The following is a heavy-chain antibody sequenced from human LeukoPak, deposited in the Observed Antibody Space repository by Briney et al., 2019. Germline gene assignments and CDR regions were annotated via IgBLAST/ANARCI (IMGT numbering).Heavy chain of an antibody. CDR3: ARGPIIDIAIVPAADEYYYMDV. CDR1: GYTFTSYG. Sequence: ASVKVSCKASGYTFTSYGITWVRQAPGQGLEWMGWISAYNGNTNYAQKLQGRVTMTTDTSTSTAYMELRSLRSDETAVYYCARGPIIDIAIVPAADEYYYMDVWGKGTTVTVSS. D-gene: IGHD2-2*01. CDR2: ISAYNGNT. V-gene: IGHV1-18*01. J-gene: IGHJ6*03.